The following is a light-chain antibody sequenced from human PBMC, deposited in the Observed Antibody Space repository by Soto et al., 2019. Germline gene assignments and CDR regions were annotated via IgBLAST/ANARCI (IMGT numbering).Light chain of an antibody. Sequence: DIQMTQSPSTLSASVGDRVTITCRASQSISSWLAWYQQKPGKAPKLLIYKASSLESGVPSRFSDSGSVTEFTLTISSLQPDDFATYYCQQYNSPWTFGQGTKVELK. CDR1: QSISSW. CDR3: QQYNSPWT. J-gene: IGKJ1*01. V-gene: IGKV1-5*03. CDR2: KAS.